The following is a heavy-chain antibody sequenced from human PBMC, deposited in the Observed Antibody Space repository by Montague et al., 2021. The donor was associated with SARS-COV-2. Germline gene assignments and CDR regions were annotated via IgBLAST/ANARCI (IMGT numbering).Heavy chain of an antibody. CDR1: GFTFSTYW. J-gene: IGHJ4*02. D-gene: IGHD1-20*01. CDR3: ARSNLHDYADY. Sequence: SLRLSCEAYGFTFSTYWMYWIRQVPGKGLARVSRINPDGDATTYXDSVKGRFTISRDNSKNILYLQMNSLRGEDTAVYYCARSNLHDYADYWGRGNLVTVSS. V-gene: IGHV3-74*01. CDR2: INPDGDAT.